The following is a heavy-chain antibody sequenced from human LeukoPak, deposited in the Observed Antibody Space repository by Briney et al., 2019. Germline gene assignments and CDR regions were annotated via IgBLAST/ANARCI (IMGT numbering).Heavy chain of an antibody. CDR2: IIPIFGTA. Sequence: GASVKVSCKASGGTFSSYAISWVRQAPGQGLEWMGGIIPIFGTANYAQKFQGRVTITAGESTSTAYMELSSLRSEDTAVYYCARGGYSSSWYNVHYYFDYWGQGTLVTVSS. CDR1: GGTFSSYA. D-gene: IGHD6-13*01. J-gene: IGHJ4*02. CDR3: ARGGYSSSWYNVHYYFDY. V-gene: IGHV1-69*13.